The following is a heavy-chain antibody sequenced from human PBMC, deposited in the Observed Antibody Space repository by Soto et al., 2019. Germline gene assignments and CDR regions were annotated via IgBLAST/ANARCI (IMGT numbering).Heavy chain of an antibody. V-gene: IGHV5-10-1*01. CDR1: GYSFAGYW. Sequence: GESLKISCNGSGYSFAGYWITWVRQKPGKGLEWMGRIDPSDSQTYYSPSFRGHVTISVTKSITTVFLQWSSLRASDTAMYYCARQIYDSDTGPNFQYYFDSWGQGTLVTVS. J-gene: IGHJ4*02. CDR3: ARQIYDSDTGPNFQYYFDS. CDR2: IDPSDSQT. D-gene: IGHD3-22*01.